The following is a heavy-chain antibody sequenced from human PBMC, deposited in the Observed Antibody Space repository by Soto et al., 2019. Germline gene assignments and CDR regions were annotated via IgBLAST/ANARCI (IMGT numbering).Heavy chain of an antibody. CDR3: ARTGGSTNDY. D-gene: IGHD7-27*01. Sequence: PSETLSLTCDAYGGSFSGYIWTWISQTPGKGLEWIGQINHSGSANYNPFLKSRVTISVDTSKNQFSLKLSSVTAADTAVYYCARTGGSTNDYWGRGTLVTVSS. J-gene: IGHJ4*02. CDR2: INHSGSA. V-gene: IGHV4-34*01. CDR1: GGSFSGYI.